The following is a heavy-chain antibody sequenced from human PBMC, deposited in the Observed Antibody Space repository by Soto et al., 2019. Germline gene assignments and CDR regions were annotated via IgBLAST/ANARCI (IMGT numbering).Heavy chain of an antibody. CDR1: GDSVSSNSGA. J-gene: IGHJ5*02. D-gene: IGHD3-16*02. CDR2: TYYRSKWYN. CDR3: ARSSSEDNWFDP. Sequence: LSLSCVISGDSVSSNSGAWNCIRQSPSRGLEWLGRTYYRSKWYNDYAVSVKSRITINPDTSKNQFSLQLNSVTPEDTAVDYCARSSSEDNWFDPWGQGTLVPVSS. V-gene: IGHV6-1*01.